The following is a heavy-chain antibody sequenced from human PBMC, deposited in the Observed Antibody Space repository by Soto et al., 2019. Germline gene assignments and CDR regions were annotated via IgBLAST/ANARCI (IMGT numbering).Heavy chain of an antibody. J-gene: IGHJ5*02. CDR3: ARSSSWYLNWFDP. Sequence: QVQLVQSGAEVKKPGASVKVSCKASGYTFTSYGISWVRQAPGQGLEWMGWISAYNGNTNYAQKLQGRVTMTTETSTSPAYMGLRSLSSDDTAVYYCARSSSWYLNWFDPWGQGTLVPVSS. D-gene: IGHD6-13*01. CDR2: ISAYNGNT. CDR1: GYTFTSYG. V-gene: IGHV1-18*01.